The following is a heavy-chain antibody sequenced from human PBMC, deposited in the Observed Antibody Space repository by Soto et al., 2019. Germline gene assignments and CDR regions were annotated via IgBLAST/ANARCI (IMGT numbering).Heavy chain of an antibody. J-gene: IGHJ4*02. Sequence: GGSLRLSCAASGFTFSSYAMSWVRQAPGKGLEWVSAISGSGGSTYYADSVKGRFTISRDNSKNTLYLLMNSLRAEDTSVYYCASSNTGYGGYEFDYWGQGTLVTVSS. CDR1: GFTFSSYA. CDR2: ISGSGGST. D-gene: IGHD5-12*01. CDR3: ASSNTGYGGYEFDY. V-gene: IGHV3-23*01.